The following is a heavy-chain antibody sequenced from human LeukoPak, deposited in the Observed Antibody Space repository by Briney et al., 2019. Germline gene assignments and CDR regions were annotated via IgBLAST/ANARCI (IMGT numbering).Heavy chain of an antibody. D-gene: IGHD3-9*01. CDR1: GYTLTELS. CDR2: FDPEDGET. CDR3: ATVGVGYDIFTGYYGY. Sequence: ASVTVSCPVSGYTLTELSMHWVRQAPGKGREGMGGFDPEDGETIYAQKFQGRVTMTEDTSTDTAYMELSSLRSEDTAVYYCATVGVGYDIFTGYYGYWGQGTLVTVSS. J-gene: IGHJ4*02. V-gene: IGHV1-24*01.